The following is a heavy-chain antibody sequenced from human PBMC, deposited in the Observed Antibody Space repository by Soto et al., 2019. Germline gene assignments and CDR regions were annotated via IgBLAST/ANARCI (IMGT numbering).Heavy chain of an antibody. CDR2: IYYSGST. Sequence: LSLTCTVSGGSISSYYWSWIRQPPGKGLEWIGYIYYSGSTNYNPSLKSRVTISVDTSKNQFSLKLSSVTAADTAVYYCARGAPATFFDYWGQGTLVTVSS. CDR3: ARGAPATFFDY. J-gene: IGHJ4*02. CDR1: GGSISSYY. V-gene: IGHV4-59*01.